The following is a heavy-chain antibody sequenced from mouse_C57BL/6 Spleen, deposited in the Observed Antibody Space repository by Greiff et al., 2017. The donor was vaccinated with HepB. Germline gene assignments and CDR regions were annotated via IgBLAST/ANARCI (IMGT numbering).Heavy chain of an antibody. D-gene: IGHD1-1*01. J-gene: IGHJ1*03. CDR1: GYTFTDYY. CDR3: ASPFITTVVYWYFDV. V-gene: IGHV1-26*01. Sequence: VQLQQSGPELVKPGASVKISCKASGYTFTDYYMNWVKQSHGKSLEWIGDINPNNGGTSYNQKFKGKATLTVDKSSSTAYMELRSLTSEDSAVYYCASPFITTVVYWYFDVWGTGTTVTVSS. CDR2: INPNNGGT.